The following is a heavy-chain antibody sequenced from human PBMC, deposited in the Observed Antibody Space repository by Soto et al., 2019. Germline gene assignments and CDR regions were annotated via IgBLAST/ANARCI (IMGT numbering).Heavy chain of an antibody. J-gene: IGHJ6*03. D-gene: IGHD2-8*01. V-gene: IGHV4-59*01. CDR1: GGSISSYY. Sequence: SETLSLTCTVSGGSISSYYWSWIRQPPGKGLEWIGYIYYSGSTNYNPSLKSRVTISVDTSKNQFSLKLSSVTAADTAVYYCVRVKCTNGVCYKGGYYYMDVWGKGTTVTVSS. CDR2: IYYSGST. CDR3: VRVKCTNGVCYKGGYYYMDV.